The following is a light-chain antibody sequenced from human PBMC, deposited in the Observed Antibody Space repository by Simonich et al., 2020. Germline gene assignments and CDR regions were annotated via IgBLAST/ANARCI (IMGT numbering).Light chain of an antibody. CDR3: CTYAGSSNVV. CDR1: SSAVGSYNL. V-gene: IGLV2-23*02. Sequence: QSALSQPASVSGSPGQSITISCTGTSSAVGSYNLVSWYQQHPGKAPKLMIYEVSKRPSGVSNRFSGSKSGNTASLTISGLQAEDEADYYCCTYAGSSNVVFGGGTKLTVL. CDR2: EVS. J-gene: IGLJ2*01.